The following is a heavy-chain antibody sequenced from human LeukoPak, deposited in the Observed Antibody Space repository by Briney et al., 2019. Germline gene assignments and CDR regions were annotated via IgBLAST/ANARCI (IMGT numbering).Heavy chain of an antibody. D-gene: IGHD6-6*01. CDR3: ARKYSSSSPAYFDY. CDR1: GGSFSGYY. J-gene: IGHJ4*02. CDR2: INHSGST. V-gene: IGHV4-34*01. Sequence: SETLSLTCAVYGGSFSGYYWSWIRQPPGKGLEWIGEINHSGSTNYNPSLKSRVTISVDTSKNQFSLKLSSVTAADTAVYYCARKYSSSSPAYFDYRGQGTLVTVS.